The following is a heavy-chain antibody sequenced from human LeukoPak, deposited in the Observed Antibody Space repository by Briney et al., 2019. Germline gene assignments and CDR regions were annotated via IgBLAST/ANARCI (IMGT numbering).Heavy chain of an antibody. CDR1: GGSISSSSYY. J-gene: IGHJ6*03. CDR2: IYYSGST. CDR3: AREDSGSYYNYYYFYMDV. D-gene: IGHD3-10*01. V-gene: IGHV4-39*07. Sequence: SETLSLTCTVSGGSISSSSYYWGWIRQPPGKGLEWIGSIYYSGSTYYNPSLKSRVTISVDTSKNQFSLKLRFVTAADTAVYYCAREDSGSYYNYYYFYMDVWGKGTTVTISS.